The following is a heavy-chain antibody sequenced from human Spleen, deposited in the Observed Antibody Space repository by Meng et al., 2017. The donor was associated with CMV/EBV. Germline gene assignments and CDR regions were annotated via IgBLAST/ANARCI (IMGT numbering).Heavy chain of an antibody. CDR2: IIPTLDIP. D-gene: IGHD5-12*01. V-gene: IGHV1-69*10. CDR3: AGDRGYASYFFDY. CDR1: GYTFTGYY. J-gene: IGHJ4*02. Sequence: SVKVSCKASGYTFTGYYMHWVRQAPGQGLEWMGAIIPTLDIPKYARKFQDRVTIIADKSTNVVYMELSGLRSDDTAVYYCAGDRGYASYFFDYWGQGTLVTVSS.